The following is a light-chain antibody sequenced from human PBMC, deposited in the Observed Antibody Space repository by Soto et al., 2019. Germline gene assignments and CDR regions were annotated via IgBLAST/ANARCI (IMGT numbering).Light chain of an antibody. V-gene: IGKV4-1*01. CDR3: QQYYSTPPLT. CDR2: WAS. J-gene: IGKJ4*01. CDR1: QSVLYSSNNKDY. Sequence: DIVMTKSPDSLAVSLGERATINCKSSQSVLYSSNNKDYLAWYHQKPGQPPKLLIYWASTRESGVPDRFSGSGSGTDFPLTISSLQAEDVAVYYCQQYYSTPPLTFGGGTKVEIK.